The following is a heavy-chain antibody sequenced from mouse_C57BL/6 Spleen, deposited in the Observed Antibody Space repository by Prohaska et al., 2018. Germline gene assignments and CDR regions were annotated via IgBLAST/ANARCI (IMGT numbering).Heavy chain of an antibody. Sequence: MHWVKQRPEQGLEWIGWIDPENGDTEYASKFQGKATITADTSSNTAYLQLSSLTSEDTAVYYCTRSNYRYYFDYWGQGTTLTVSS. V-gene: IGHV14-4*01. CDR2: IDPENGDT. J-gene: IGHJ2*01. D-gene: IGHD2-5*01. CDR3: TRSNYRYYFDY.